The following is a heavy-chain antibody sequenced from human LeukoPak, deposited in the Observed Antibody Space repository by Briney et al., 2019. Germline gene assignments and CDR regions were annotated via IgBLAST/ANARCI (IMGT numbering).Heavy chain of an antibody. CDR1: GFTFEASA. Sequence: PGGSLRLSCAASGFTFEASAMSWVRQAPGKGLEWVAVITGGGESTYYADSVKGRFTISRDNSKNTLYLQMNSLRAEDTAVYYCAKLPIVVVVAATWWFDPWGQGTLVTVSS. V-gene: IGHV3-23*01. CDR2: ITGGGEST. D-gene: IGHD2-15*01. CDR3: AKLPIVVVVAATWWFDP. J-gene: IGHJ5*02.